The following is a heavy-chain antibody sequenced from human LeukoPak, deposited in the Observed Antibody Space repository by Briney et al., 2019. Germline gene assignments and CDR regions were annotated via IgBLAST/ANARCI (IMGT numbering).Heavy chain of an antibody. J-gene: IGHJ3*02. CDR1: GFTFSSYS. CDR2: ISSSSSYI. V-gene: IGHV3-21*01. D-gene: IGHD1-20*01. Sequence: GGSVRLSCAASGFTFSSYSMNWVRQAPGKGLEWVSSISSSSSYIYYADSVKGRFTISKDNAKNSLYLQMNSLRAEDTAVYYCARLLTGIYTPKAFDIWGQGTMVTVSS. CDR3: ARLLTGIYTPKAFDI.